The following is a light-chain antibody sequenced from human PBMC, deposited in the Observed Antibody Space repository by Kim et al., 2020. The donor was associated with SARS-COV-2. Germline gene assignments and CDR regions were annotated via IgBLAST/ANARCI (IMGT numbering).Light chain of an antibody. CDR2: DVT. CDR1: SGDVGAYTI. Sequence: GQSINSAGTGTSGDVGAYTIVYWYQQRPGTTPKWMIYDVTKRPSGVSGRFSGSKSGNTASLTISGLQAEDEADYYCGSYAGSRTLIFGGGTQLTVL. CDR3: GSYAGSRTLI. V-gene: IGLV2-23*02. J-gene: IGLJ2*01.